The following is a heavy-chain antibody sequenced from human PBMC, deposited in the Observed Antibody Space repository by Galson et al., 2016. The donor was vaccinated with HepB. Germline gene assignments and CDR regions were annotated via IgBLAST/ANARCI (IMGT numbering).Heavy chain of an antibody. Sequence: SLRLSCAASDFSFRSYAMTWVRQAPGKGLEWVSTITGGAGTTFYADSVKGRFSISRDNSKNTLHLQITGLRAEDTAVYYCARAAGGVMGSYHFDYWGQGTLVTVSS. V-gene: IGHV3-23*01. J-gene: IGHJ4*02. CDR1: DFSFRSYA. D-gene: IGHD3-16*01. CDR2: ITGGAGTT. CDR3: ARAAGGVMGSYHFDY.